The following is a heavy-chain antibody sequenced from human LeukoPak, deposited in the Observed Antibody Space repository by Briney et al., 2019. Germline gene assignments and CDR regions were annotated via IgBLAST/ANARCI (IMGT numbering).Heavy chain of an antibody. Sequence: SQTLSLTCAISGDSVSSNSAAWNWIRQSPSRGLEWLGRTYYRSKWYNDYAVSVKSRITINPDTSKNQFSLQLNSVTPEDTAVYYCARERSVLRYFDWPKRPDAFDIWGQGTMVTVSS. CDR3: ARERSVLRYFDWPKRPDAFDI. CDR2: TYYRSKWYN. D-gene: IGHD3-9*01. J-gene: IGHJ3*02. CDR1: GDSVSSNSAA. V-gene: IGHV6-1*01.